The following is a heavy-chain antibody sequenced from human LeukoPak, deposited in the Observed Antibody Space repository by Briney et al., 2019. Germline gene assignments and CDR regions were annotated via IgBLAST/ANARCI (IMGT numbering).Heavy chain of an antibody. Sequence: PSETLSLTCTVSGGSISSSSYYWAWIRQPPGKGLEWIGSIYYSGSTYYNPSLKSRVTISVDTSKNQFSLKLSSVTAADTAVYYCARDFLYYDSSGYYHDAFDIWGQGTMVTVSS. CDR1: GGSISSSSYY. CDR3: ARDFLYYDSSGYYHDAFDI. D-gene: IGHD3-22*01. V-gene: IGHV4-39*07. J-gene: IGHJ3*02. CDR2: IYYSGST.